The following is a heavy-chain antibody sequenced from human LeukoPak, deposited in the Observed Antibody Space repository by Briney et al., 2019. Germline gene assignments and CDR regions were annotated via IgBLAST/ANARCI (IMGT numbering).Heavy chain of an antibody. V-gene: IGHV4-59*08. CDR3: ARLGYGSSWYGPFDP. CDR2: IYYSGST. CDR1: GGSISSYY. D-gene: IGHD6-13*01. J-gene: IGHJ5*02. Sequence: PSETLSLTCTVSGGSISSYYWSWIRQPPGKGLEWIGYIYYSGSTNYNPSLKSRVTISIDTSKNQFSLNLSSVTAADTAVYYCARLGYGSSWYGPFDPWGQGTLVTVSS.